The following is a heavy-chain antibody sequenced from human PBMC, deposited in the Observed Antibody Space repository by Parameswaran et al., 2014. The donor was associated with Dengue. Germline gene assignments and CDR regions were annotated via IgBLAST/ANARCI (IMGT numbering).Heavy chain of an antibody. J-gene: IGHJ4*02. V-gene: IGHV2-70*11. Sequence: KSGPTLVKPTQTLTLTCTFSGFSLSTSGMCVSWIRQPPGKALEWLARIDWDDDKYYSTSLMTRLTISKDTSKNQVVLTMTNMDPVDTATYYCARIPNRGYFDYWGQGTLVTVSS. CDR3: ARIPNRGYFDY. CDR1: GFSLSTSGMC. CDR2: IDWDDDK. D-gene: IGHD1-14*01.